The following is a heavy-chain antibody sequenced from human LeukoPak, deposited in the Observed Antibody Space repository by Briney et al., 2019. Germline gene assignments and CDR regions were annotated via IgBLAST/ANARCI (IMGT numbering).Heavy chain of an antibody. CDR1: GFTFSNYN. CDR2: ISGSSTTI. Sequence: GGSLRLSCAASGFTFSNYNMNWVRQAPGKGLEWVSYISGSSTTIYYADSVKGRFTISRDNAKNSLYLQMNSLRAEDTAVYYCARSPPYCGGDCYFGYWAQGTLVTVSS. D-gene: IGHD2-21*02. J-gene: IGHJ4*02. CDR3: ARSPPYCGGDCYFGY. V-gene: IGHV3-48*01.